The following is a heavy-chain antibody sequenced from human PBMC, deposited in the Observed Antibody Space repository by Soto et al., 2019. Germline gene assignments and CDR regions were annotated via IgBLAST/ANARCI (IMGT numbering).Heavy chain of an antibody. Sequence: EVQLVESGGGLVKPGGSLRLSCAASGFTFSSYSMNWVRQAPGKGLEWVSSISSSSSYIYYADSVKGRFTISRDNAKNSLYLQMNSLRAEDTAVYYCARQAGYGSGGSCFTFDIWGQGTMVTVSS. V-gene: IGHV3-21*01. J-gene: IGHJ3*02. D-gene: IGHD2-15*01. CDR3: ARQAGYGSGGSCFTFDI. CDR2: ISSSSSYI. CDR1: GFTFSSYS.